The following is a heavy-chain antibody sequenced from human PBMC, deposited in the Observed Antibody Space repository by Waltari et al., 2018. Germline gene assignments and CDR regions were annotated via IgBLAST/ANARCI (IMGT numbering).Heavy chain of an antibody. J-gene: IGHJ4*02. V-gene: IGHV4-4*07. D-gene: IGHD6-19*01. CDR2: IYSSGST. CDR3: ARDWAAVADYYFDY. Sequence: QVQLQESGPGLVKPSETLSLTCPVSGGSLSSYYLSWIRQPAGKGLEWIGRIYSSGSTNYNPSLRSRVTMSVDTSKNQFSLKLNSVTAADTAVYYCARDWAAVADYYFDYWGQGTLVTVSS. CDR1: GGSLSSYY.